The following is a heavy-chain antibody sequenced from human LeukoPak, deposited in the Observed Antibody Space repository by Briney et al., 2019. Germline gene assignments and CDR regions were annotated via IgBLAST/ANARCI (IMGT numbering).Heavy chain of an antibody. V-gene: IGHV1-8*03. CDR3: ARGGVYYYDSSGYDDAFDI. Sequence: GASVKVSCKASGYTFTSYDINWVRQATGQGLEWMGWMNPNSGNTGYAQKFQGRVTITRNTSISTAYMELSSLRSEDTAVYYCARGGVYYYDSSGYDDAFDIWGQGTMVTVSS. CDR2: MNPNSGNT. J-gene: IGHJ3*02. CDR1: GYTFTSYD. D-gene: IGHD3-22*01.